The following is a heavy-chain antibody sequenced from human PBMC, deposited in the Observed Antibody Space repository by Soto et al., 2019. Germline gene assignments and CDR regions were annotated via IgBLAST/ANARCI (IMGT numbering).Heavy chain of an antibody. CDR1: GFTFSSYG. Sequence: QVQLVESGGGVVQPGRSLRLSCAASGFTFSSYGMHWVRQAPGKGLEWVAVIWYDGSNKYYADSVKGRFTISRDNSKNTLYLQMNSLRAEDTAVYYCARGVTVVTPKGLDWFDPWGQGTLVTVSS. V-gene: IGHV3-33*01. J-gene: IGHJ5*02. CDR2: IWYDGSNK. D-gene: IGHD2-21*02. CDR3: ARGVTVVTPKGLDWFDP.